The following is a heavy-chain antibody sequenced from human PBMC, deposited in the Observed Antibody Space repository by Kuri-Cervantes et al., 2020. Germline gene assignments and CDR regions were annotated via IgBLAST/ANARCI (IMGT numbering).Heavy chain of an antibody. Sequence: SETLSLTCTVPGGSISSYYWSWIRQPPGKGMEWIGYIYYSGSTNYNPSLKSRVTISVDTSKNQFSLKLSSVTAADTAVYYCARARRSSGWYQTGNWFDPWGQGTLVTVSS. CDR3: ARARRSSGWYQTGNWFDP. CDR1: GGSISSYY. J-gene: IGHJ5*02. D-gene: IGHD6-19*01. CDR2: IYYSGST. V-gene: IGHV4-59*12.